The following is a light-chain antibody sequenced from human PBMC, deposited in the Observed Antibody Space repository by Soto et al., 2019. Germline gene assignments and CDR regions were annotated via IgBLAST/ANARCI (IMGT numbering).Light chain of an antibody. Sequence: SVLTQPPSASGSPGQRVTISCYGSSSNIGSNYVYWYQQLPGTAPKLLIYRNNQRPSGVPDRFSGSKSGTSASLAISGLRSEDEADYYCAAWDDSLSGPHYVFGTGTKVTVL. CDR3: AAWDDSLSGPHYV. V-gene: IGLV1-47*01. J-gene: IGLJ1*01. CDR1: SSNIGSNY. CDR2: RNN.